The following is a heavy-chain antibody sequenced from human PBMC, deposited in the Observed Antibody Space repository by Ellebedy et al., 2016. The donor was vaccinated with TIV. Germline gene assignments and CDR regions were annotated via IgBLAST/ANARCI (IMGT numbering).Heavy chain of an antibody. CDR3: ARDVLYGEIWP. J-gene: IGHJ5*02. D-gene: IGHD3-10*01. V-gene: IGHV3-11*04. CDR2: ISTSGSTK. CDR1: EFTFSDYY. Sequence: GESLKISCAASEFTFSDYYMSWIRQAPGMGLEWVAYISTSGSTKYYADSVRGRFTIPRDNARNTLYLQMNSLTVEDTAVYYCARDVLYGEIWPWGQGTLVTVSS.